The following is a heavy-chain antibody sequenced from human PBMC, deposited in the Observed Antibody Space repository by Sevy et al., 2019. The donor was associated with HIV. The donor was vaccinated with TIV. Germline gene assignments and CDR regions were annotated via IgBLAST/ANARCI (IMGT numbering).Heavy chain of an antibody. D-gene: IGHD2-2*01. V-gene: IGHV3-23*01. CDR1: GFIFSNYP. CDR2: ISAGGTTT. CDR3: AKRYCSTITCYDDDFWNPYYFYGLDV. Sequence: GGSLRLSCAASGFIFSNYPMSWVRHSPGKGLEWVSDISAGGTTTYYADSVEGRFTISRDISKNTVSLQMNSLGAEDTAIYYCAKRYCSTITCYDDDFWNPYYFYGLDVWGQGISVTVSS. J-gene: IGHJ6*02.